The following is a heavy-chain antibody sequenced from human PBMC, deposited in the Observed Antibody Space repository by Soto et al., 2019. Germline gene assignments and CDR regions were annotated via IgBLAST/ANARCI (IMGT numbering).Heavy chain of an antibody. CDR1: AFTFSSFG. D-gene: IGHD4-17*01. CDR2: ISHSGSST. Sequence: PGGSLRLSCAASAFTFSSFGMSWVRQAPGKGLEWVSSISHSGSSTYYADSVKGRFSISRDNSKNTLYLQMNSLRAEDTGIYYCAKERDYDDYGGVHSDYWGQGTLVTVSS. V-gene: IGHV3-23*01. CDR3: AKERDYDDYGGVHSDY. J-gene: IGHJ4*02.